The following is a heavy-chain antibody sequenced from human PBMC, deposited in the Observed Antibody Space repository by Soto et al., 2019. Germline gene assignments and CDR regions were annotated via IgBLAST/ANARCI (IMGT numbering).Heavy chain of an antibody. CDR1: GGTFSSYA. D-gene: IGHD6-19*01. CDR2: MNPNSGNT. J-gene: IGHJ5*02. V-gene: IGHV1-8*02. Sequence: ASVKVSCKASGGTFSSYAISWVRQAPGQGLEWMGWMNPNSGNTGYAQKFQGRVTMTRNTSISTAYMELSSLRSEDTAVYYCARALGIAVAGTGQTNIKYAFDPWGQGTLVTVSS. CDR3: ARALGIAVAGTGQTNIKYAFDP.